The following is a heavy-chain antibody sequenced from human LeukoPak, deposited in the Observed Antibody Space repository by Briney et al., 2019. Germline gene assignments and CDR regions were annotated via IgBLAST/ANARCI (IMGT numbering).Heavy chain of an antibody. D-gene: IGHD2-15*01. CDR2: ISWNRGSI. V-gene: IGHV3-9*01. J-gene: IGHJ3*02. CDR1: GFTFDDYA. Sequence: GRSLRLSCAASGFTFDDYAMHWVRQAPGKGLEWVSGISWNRGSIGYADSVKGRFTISRDNAKNSRYLQMNSLRAEDTALYYCAKDLEIAAIYNAFDIWGQGTMVIVSS. CDR3: AKDLEIAAIYNAFDI.